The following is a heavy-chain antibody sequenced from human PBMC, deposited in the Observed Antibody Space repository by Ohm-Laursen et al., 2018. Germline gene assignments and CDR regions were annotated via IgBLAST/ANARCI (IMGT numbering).Heavy chain of an antibody. V-gene: IGHV3-23*01. J-gene: IGHJ6*02. D-gene: IGHD1-26*01. Sequence: SLRLSCSASGFTFSSYAMSWVRQAPGKGLEWVSAISGSGGSTYYADSVKGRFTISRDNSKNTLYLQMNSLRAEDTAVYYCAKGSRGSYYYYYGMDVWGPGTAVTVSS. CDR1: GFTFSSYA. CDR2: ISGSGGST. CDR3: AKGSRGSYYYYYGMDV.